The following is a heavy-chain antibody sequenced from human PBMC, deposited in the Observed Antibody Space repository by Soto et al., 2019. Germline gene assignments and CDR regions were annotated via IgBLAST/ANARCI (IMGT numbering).Heavy chain of an antibody. CDR2: IYPGDSDT. CDR1: GYSFTSYW. D-gene: IGHD4-17*01. CDR3: ARFSTVAPSTPTVGASDI. J-gene: IGHJ3*02. Sequence: GESLKISCKGSGYSFTSYWIGWVRQMPGKGLEWMGIIYPGDSDTRYSPSFQGQVTISADKSISTAYLQWSSLKASDTAMYYCARFSTVAPSTPTVGASDIWGQGTMVTVSS. V-gene: IGHV5-51*01.